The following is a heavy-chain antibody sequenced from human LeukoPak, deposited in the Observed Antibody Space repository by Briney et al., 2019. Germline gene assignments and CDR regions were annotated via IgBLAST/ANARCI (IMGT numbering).Heavy chain of an antibody. J-gene: IGHJ6*02. CDR3: ARGYYYGSGSYYKAPSYYYYGMDV. Sequence: PSETLSLTCTVSGGSISSYYWSWIRQPPGKGLEWIGYIYYSGSTNYNPSLKSRVTISVDTSKNQFSLKLSSVTAADTAVYYCARGYYYGSGSYYKAPSYYYYGMDVWGQGTTVTVSS. D-gene: IGHD3-10*01. CDR1: GGSISSYY. CDR2: IYYSGST. V-gene: IGHV4-59*01.